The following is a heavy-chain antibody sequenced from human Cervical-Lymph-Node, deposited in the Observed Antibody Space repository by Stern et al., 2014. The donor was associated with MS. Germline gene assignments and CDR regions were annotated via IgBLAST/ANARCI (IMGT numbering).Heavy chain of an antibody. J-gene: IGHJ4*02. CDR3: ARISLGSGIDY. CDR2: INPNSGAT. V-gene: IGHV1-2*02. CDR1: ENTFTGYY. Sequence: VQLVQSGAEVKKPGASVKVTCKTSENTFTGYYIHWARQAPGQGLEWMGWINPNSGATNYAQRFQDRVSLTSDTSNSLAYMELDRLTSDDTAVYYCARISLGSGIDYWGQGSLVTVSS. D-gene: IGHD1-26*01.